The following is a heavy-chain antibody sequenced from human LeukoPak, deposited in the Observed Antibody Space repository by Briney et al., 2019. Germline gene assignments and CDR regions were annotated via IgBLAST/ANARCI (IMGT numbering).Heavy chain of an antibody. CDR2: IYYSGST. CDR1: GGSISSNSYY. D-gene: IGHD3-10*01. V-gene: IGHV4-39*01. J-gene: IGHJ4*02. CDR3: ARTRYYYNSRSYGAPYYFDY. Sequence: SETLSLTCAVSGGSISSNSYYWGWIRQPPGKGLEWFGSIYYSGSTYYNPSLKSRVTISVHTSKNQFSLKLSSVTAADTAVYYCARTRYYYNSRSYGAPYYFDYWGQGTLVTVSS.